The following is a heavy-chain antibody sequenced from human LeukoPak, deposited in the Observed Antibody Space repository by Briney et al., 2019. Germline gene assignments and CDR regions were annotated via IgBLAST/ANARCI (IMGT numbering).Heavy chain of an antibody. D-gene: IGHD2-15*01. CDR1: GGSISSSSYY. V-gene: IGHV4-39*07. CDR3: ARVVVRIGYMDV. Sequence: PSETLSLTCTVSGGSISSSSYYWGWIRQPPGKGLEWIGSIYYSGSTYYNPSLKSRVTISVDTSKNQFSLKLSSVTAADTAVYYCARVVVRIGYMDVWGKGTTVTVSS. CDR2: IYYSGST. J-gene: IGHJ6*03.